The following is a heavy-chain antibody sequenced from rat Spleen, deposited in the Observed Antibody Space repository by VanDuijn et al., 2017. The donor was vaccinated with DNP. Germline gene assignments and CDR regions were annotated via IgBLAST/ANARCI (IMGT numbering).Heavy chain of an antibody. V-gene: IGHV2-27*01. CDR2: MQSGGGT. J-gene: IGHJ2*01. CDR1: GFTFSNYD. D-gene: IGHD1-1*01. Sequence: VQLVESGGGLVQPGRSLKLSCAASGFTFSNYDMAWVRQAPTKGLEWMGRMQSGGGTAYNSVLKVRLSISRDTSKNQVFLKMNSVQTEDTAMYFCARSTTVMSVDYWGQGVMVTVSS. CDR3: ARSTTVMSVDY.